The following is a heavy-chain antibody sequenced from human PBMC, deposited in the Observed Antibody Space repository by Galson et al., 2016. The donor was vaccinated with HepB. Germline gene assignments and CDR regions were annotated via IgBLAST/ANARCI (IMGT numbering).Heavy chain of an antibody. CDR3: SGGIGAAV. V-gene: IGHV3-53*01. CDR2: SYSVGST. CDR1: GISVSNND. J-gene: IGHJ4*02. Sequence: SLRLSCAASGISVSNNDMSWVRQDPGKGLEWLSVSYSVGSTNYADSVKGRFTISRDNSKNTVDLQMNSLRAEDTAVYYGSGGIGAAVWGQGTLVTVSS. D-gene: IGHD3-3*01.